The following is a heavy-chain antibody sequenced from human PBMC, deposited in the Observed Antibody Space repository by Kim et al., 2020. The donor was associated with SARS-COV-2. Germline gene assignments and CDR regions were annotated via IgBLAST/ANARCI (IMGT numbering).Heavy chain of an antibody. J-gene: IGHJ3*02. CDR2: INPNSGGT. CDR3: ASYDFWSGYYGDAFDI. CDR1: GYTFTGYY. V-gene: IGHV1-2*06. Sequence: ASVKVSCKASGYTFTGYYMHWVRQAPGQGLEWMGRINPNSGGTNYAQKFQGRVTMTRDTSISTAYMELSRLRSDDTAVYYCASYDFWSGYYGDAFDIWGQGTMVTVSS. D-gene: IGHD3-3*01.